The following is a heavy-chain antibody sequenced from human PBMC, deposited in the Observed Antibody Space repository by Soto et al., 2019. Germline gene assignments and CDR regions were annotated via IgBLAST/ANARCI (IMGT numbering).Heavy chain of an antibody. CDR3: AGEGGYDAPHGI. CDR1: GGSISSGDYS. Sequence: QAQLQESGPGLVKPSQTLSLTCSVSGGSISSGDYSWTWIRLTPGKDLEWIGYTYNSGSTYYNPSLRSGVTISADTSKNQFSLRLSSVTAADTAGYFCAGEGGYDAPHGIGGQETQVTVSS. D-gene: IGHD5-12*01. J-gene: IGHJ4*02. CDR2: TYNSGST. V-gene: IGHV4-30-4*01.